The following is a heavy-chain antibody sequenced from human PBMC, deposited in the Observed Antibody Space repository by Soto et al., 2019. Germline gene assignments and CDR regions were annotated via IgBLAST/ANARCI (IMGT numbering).Heavy chain of an antibody. CDR2: IVADGTGL. CDR1: GFRFSNYG. CDR3: ARDDDLSDTGIDH. V-gene: IGHV3-33*01. J-gene: IGHJ4*02. Sequence: QVQLVESGGGVVQPGRSLRLSCAASGFRFSNYGMHWVRQAPGKGLEWLAVIVADGTGLHYADSVRGRFTISRDNSKNSLSLQLNSLGADDTAIYFCARDDDLSDTGIDHWGQGTLVTVSS.